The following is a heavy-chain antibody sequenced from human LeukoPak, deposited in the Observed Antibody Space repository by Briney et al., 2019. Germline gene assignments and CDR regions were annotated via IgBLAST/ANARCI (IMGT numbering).Heavy chain of an antibody. CDR3: ASLIVGATGPIDY. CDR2: ISYDGSNK. V-gene: IGHV3-30-3*01. D-gene: IGHD1-26*01. Sequence: GGSLRLTCAASGFTFSSYAMRWVRQAPGKGLGWVAVISYDGSNKYYADSVKGRFTISRDNSKNTLYLQMNSLRAEDTAVYYCASLIVGATGPIDYWGQGTLVTVSS. CDR1: GFTFSSYA. J-gene: IGHJ4*02.